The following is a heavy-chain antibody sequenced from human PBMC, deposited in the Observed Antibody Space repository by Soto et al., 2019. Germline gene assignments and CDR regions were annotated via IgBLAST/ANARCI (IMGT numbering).Heavy chain of an antibody. CDR3: ARSNYYDSSGYLDY. D-gene: IGHD3-22*01. J-gene: IGHJ4*02. V-gene: IGHV3-30-3*01. CDR1: GFTFSSYA. Sequence: GSLRLSCAASGFTFSSYAIHWVRQAPGKGLEWVAVISYDGSNKYYADSVKGRFTISRDNSKNTLYLQMNSLRAEDTAVYYCARSNYYDSSGYLDYWGQGTLVTVSS. CDR2: ISYDGSNK.